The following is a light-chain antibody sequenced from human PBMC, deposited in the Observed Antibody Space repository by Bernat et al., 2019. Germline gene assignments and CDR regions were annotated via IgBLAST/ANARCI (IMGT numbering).Light chain of an antibody. V-gene: IGKV1-27*01. CDR1: QAISNY. J-gene: IGKJ1*01. CDR3: QKYNSAPWT. Sequence: DTQMTHSPSSLSASVGDRVTITCRASQAISNYLAWYQQKPGKVHKLLIYASSTLHSGVPSRFSGSGSGTDFTLTISSLQPEDVATYYCQKYNSAPWTFGQGTKVEIK. CDR2: ASS.